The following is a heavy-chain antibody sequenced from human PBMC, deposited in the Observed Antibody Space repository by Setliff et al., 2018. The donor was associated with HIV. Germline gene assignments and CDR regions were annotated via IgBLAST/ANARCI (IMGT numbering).Heavy chain of an antibody. CDR3: AKVGYCSGGSCADYYYYYYMDV. D-gene: IGHD2-15*01. CDR2: ISGSGYST. V-gene: IGHV3-23*01. Sequence: GGSLRLSCAASGFTFSSYAMSWVRQAPGKGLEWVSAISGSGYSTYYADSVQGRFAISRDNSKNTLYLQVNSLRAEDTAVYYCAKVGYCSGGSCADYYYYYYMDVWGKGTTVTVSS. J-gene: IGHJ6*03. CDR1: GFTFSSYA.